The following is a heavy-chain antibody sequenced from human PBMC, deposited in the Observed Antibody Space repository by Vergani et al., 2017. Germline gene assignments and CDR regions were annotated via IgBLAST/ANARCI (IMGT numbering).Heavy chain of an antibody. CDR3: ARVRNYYGSGSLRAFDI. J-gene: IGHJ3*02. V-gene: IGHV4-34*01. CDR1: GGSFSGYY. D-gene: IGHD3-10*01. Sequence: QVQLQQWGAGLLKPSETLSLTCAVYGGSFSGYYWSWIRQPPGKGLEWIGEINHSGSTNYNPSLKSRVTISGDTSKNQFSLKLTSVTAADTAVYYCARVRNYYGSGSLRAFDIWGQGTMVTVSS. CDR2: INHSGST.